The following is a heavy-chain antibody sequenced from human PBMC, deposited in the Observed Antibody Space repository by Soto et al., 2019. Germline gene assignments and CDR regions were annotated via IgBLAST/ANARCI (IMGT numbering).Heavy chain of an antibody. Sequence: QVQLVESGGGVVQPGRSLRLSCAASGFTFSSYGMHWVRQAPGKGLEWVAVIWYDGSNKYYADSVKGLFTISRDNSKITLYLQMNSLRAEDTAVYYCARESTGSYISWFDPWGQGTLVTVSS. CDR1: GFTFSSYG. J-gene: IGHJ5*02. V-gene: IGHV3-33*01. CDR3: ARESTGSYISWFDP. CDR2: IWYDGSNK. D-gene: IGHD3-10*01.